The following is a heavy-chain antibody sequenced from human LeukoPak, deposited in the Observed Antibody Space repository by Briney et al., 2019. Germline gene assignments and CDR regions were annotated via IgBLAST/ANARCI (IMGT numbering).Heavy chain of an antibody. J-gene: IGHJ4*02. V-gene: IGHV2-5*02. D-gene: IGHD6-19*01. CDR1: GFSLSSSGAG. CDR3: VHRSTARCPQSGSGWYSDYFDF. CDR2: IYWDDDK. Sequence: SGPTLVNPTQTLTLTCAFSGFSLSSSGAGVGWVRQPPGKALECLAIIYWDDDKRYSPSLRSRLTITKDTSKNQVVLTMTNMDPPDTATYYSVHRSTARCPQSGSGWYSDYFDFWGQGTLVPVSS.